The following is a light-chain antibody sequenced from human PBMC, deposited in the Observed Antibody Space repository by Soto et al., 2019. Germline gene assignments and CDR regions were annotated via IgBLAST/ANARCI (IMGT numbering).Light chain of an antibody. CDR3: NSYTVSSTYV. V-gene: IGLV2-18*02. Sequence: QSVLTQPPSVSGSPGQSVAISCTGTSSDVGSYNRVSWYQQPPGAAPKLMIYEVSNRPSGVPDRFSGSKSGNTASLTISGLQAEDEADYYCNSYTVSSTYVFGTGTKINV. CDR2: EVS. CDR1: SSDVGSYNR. J-gene: IGLJ1*01.